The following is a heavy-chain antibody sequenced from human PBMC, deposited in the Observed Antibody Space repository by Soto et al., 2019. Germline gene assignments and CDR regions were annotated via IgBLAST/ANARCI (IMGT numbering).Heavy chain of an antibody. CDR3: AKDINYDSSGYLDY. Sequence: LGLSCAASGFTSSTYGMHWVRQAPGKGLEWVSGISWNSASIGYADSVKGRFTTSRDNAKNSLYLQMNSLRAEDTALYYCAKDINYDSSGYLDYWGQGXLVTVSS. CDR2: ISWNSASI. CDR1: GFTSSTYG. D-gene: IGHD3-22*01. V-gene: IGHV3-9*02. J-gene: IGHJ4*02.